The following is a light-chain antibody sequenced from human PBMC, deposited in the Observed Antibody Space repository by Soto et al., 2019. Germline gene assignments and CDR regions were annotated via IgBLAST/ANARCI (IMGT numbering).Light chain of an antibody. CDR3: QSYDSSLRSYV. CDR1: SSXLGPASD. Sequence: QSVLTQPPSMSGAPGQRVTISCTGSSSXLGPASDVHRNQHLPATAPKLLLYGXXXXXXXXXDRFSGSKSGTSASLAITGLQAGDEADYYCQSYDSSLRSYVFGTGTKVTVL. CDR2: GXX. J-gene: IGLJ1*01. V-gene: IGLV1-40*01.